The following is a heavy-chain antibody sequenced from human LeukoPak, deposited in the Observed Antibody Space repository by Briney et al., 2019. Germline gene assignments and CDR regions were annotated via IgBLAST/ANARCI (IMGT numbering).Heavy chain of an antibody. V-gene: IGHV1-2*02. CDR3: ARDRGVVVVAAILFDY. CDR1: GYTFTGYY. J-gene: IGHJ4*02. CDR2: INPNSGGT. Sequence: ASVKVSCKASGYTFTGYYMHWVRQAPGRGLEWMGWINPNSGGTNYAQKFQGRVTMTRDTSISTAYMELSRLRSDDTAVYYCARDRGVVVVAAILFDYWGQGTLVTVSS. D-gene: IGHD2-15*01.